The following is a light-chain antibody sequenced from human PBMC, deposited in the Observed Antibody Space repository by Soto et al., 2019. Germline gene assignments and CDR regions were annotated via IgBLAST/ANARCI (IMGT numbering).Light chain of an antibody. CDR1: SSNIGSNF. J-gene: IGLJ2*01. CDR3: AAWDDSLSGVV. V-gene: IGLV1-47*01. CDR2: RSN. Sequence: QLVLTQPPSASGTPGQRVTISCSGSSSNIGSNFVYWYQQLPGSAPKLLIYRSNQRPSGVPDRFSGSKSGTSASLAISGLRYEDEADYYCAAWDDSLSGVVFGGGTKLTVL.